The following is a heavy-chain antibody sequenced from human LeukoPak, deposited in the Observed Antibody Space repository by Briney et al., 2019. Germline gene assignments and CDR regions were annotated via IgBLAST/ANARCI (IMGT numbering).Heavy chain of an antibody. CDR1: GYTFTSYG. CDR2: ISAYNGNT. Sequence: ASVKVSCKASGYTFTSYGISWVRQAPGQGLEWMGWISAYNGNTNYAQKLQGRVTMTTDTSTSAAYMELRSLRSDDTAVYYCARVSLRGLRRLVVDYWGQGTLVTVSS. CDR3: ARVSLRGLRRLVVDY. D-gene: IGHD4-17*01. V-gene: IGHV1-18*01. J-gene: IGHJ4*02.